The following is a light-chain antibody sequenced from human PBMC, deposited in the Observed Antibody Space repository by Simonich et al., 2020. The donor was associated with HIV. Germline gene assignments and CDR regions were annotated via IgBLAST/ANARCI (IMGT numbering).Light chain of an antibody. J-gene: IGKJ3*01. Sequence: IQMTQSPSSLSASVGDRVTIHCRASPRISSYLNGYQQKPGKAPKLLLKAASILQRWVPSRFSGSGSGTECTRTISSLQPEDFATYYCQQSYSTRFTFGPGTKVDIK. CDR1: PRISSY. V-gene: IGKV1-39*01. CDR3: QQSYSTRFT. CDR2: AAS.